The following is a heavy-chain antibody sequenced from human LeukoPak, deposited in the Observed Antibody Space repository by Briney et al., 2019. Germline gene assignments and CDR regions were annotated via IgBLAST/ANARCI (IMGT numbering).Heavy chain of an antibody. CDR2: ISWDSGSI. Sequence: GGSLRLSCAASGFTFDDYAMHWVRHAPGKGLEWVSGISWDSGSIGYADSVKGRFTISRDNAKNSLYLQMNSLRAEDTALYYCAKDKGYDSSGYDAFDIWGQGTMVTVSS. D-gene: IGHD3-22*01. V-gene: IGHV3-9*01. CDR1: GFTFDDYA. CDR3: AKDKGYDSSGYDAFDI. J-gene: IGHJ3*02.